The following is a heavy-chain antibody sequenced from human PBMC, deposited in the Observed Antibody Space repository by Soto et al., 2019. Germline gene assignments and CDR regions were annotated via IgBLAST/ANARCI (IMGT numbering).Heavy chain of an antibody. D-gene: IGHD4-17*01. J-gene: IGHJ4*02. V-gene: IGHV3-9*01. CDR2: ISWNSGTI. Sequence: EVQLVESGGNLVQPGRSLRLSCAASGFTFDDYAMHWVRQVPGKGLEWVSGISWNSGTIGYADSVKGRFTISRDNAKNSPYLHMNSVRPDDTALYYSTKALRKGDVYGVVDYRGQGTQVTASS. CDR3: TKALRKGDVYGVVDY. CDR1: GFTFDDYA.